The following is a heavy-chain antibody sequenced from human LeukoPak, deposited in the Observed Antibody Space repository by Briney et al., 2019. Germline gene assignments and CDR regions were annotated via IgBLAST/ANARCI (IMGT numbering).Heavy chain of an antibody. CDR2: INHSGST. CDR3: ARGSLSSGYYLRH. J-gene: IGHJ4*02. D-gene: IGHD3-22*01. Sequence: SETLSLTCAVYGGTFSGYYWSWIRQPPGKGLEWIGEINHSGSTNYNPSLKTRVTISVDTSKNQFSPKLSSVTAADTAVYYCARGSLSSGYYLRHWGQGTLVTVSS. CDR1: GGTFSGYY. V-gene: IGHV4-34*01.